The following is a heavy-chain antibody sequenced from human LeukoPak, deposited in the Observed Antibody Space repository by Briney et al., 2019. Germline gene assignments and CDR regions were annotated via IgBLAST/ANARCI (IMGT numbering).Heavy chain of an antibody. Sequence: GGSLRLSCAASGFTFSSYSMNWVRQAPGKGLEWVSYMTSSGSYIYTADSMKGRFTVSRDNAKNSLYLQMNSLRVEDTAVYYCARGDYYDNGRLDSWGQGTLVTVSS. CDR3: ARGDYYDNGRLDS. CDR2: MTSSGSYI. J-gene: IGHJ4*02. V-gene: IGHV3-21*01. D-gene: IGHD3-22*01. CDR1: GFTFSSYS.